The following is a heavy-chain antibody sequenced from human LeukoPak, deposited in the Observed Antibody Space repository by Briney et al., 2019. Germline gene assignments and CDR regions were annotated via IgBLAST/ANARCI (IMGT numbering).Heavy chain of an antibody. CDR1: GGTFSSYA. CDR2: IIPIFGTA. J-gene: IGHJ4*02. Sequence: EASVKVSCKASGGTFSSYATSWVRQAPGQGLEWMGGIIPIFGTANYAQKFQGRVTITADESTSTAYMELSSLRSEDMAVYYCAREVGNEDYWGQGTLVTVSS. CDR3: AREVGNEDY. D-gene: IGHD1-26*01. V-gene: IGHV1-69*01.